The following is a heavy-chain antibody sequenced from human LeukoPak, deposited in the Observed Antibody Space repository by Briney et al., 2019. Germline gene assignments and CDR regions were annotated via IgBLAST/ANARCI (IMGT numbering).Heavy chain of an antibody. J-gene: IGHJ4*02. Sequence: SVKVSCKASGGTFSSYAISWVRQAPGQGLEWMGRIIPIFGTANYAQKFRGRVTITTDESTSTAYMELSSLRSEDTAVYYCATSYSGSYPTDYWGQGTLVTVSS. D-gene: IGHD1-26*01. V-gene: IGHV1-69*05. CDR3: ATSYSGSYPTDY. CDR2: IIPIFGTA. CDR1: GGTFSSYA.